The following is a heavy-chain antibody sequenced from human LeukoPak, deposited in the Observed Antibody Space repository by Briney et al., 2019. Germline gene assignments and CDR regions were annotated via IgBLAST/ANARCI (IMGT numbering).Heavy chain of an antibody. CDR2: IWYDGSNK. CDR1: GFAFSSYG. V-gene: IGHV3-33*01. CDR3: ARGPPVHRRYCSGGSCYFIALDY. J-gene: IGHJ4*02. Sequence: GRSLRLACAASGFAFSSYGMHWVRQAPGKGLEWVAVIWYDGSNKCYADSVRGRFTISRDNSKNTLYLQMNSLRAEDTAVYYGARGPPVHRRYCSGGSCYFIALDYWGQGTLVTVSS. D-gene: IGHD2-15*01.